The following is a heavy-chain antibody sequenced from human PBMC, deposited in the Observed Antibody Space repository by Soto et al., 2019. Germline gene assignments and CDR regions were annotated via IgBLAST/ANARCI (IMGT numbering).Heavy chain of an antibody. Sequence: GASVKVSCKASGYTFTSYYMHWVRQAPGQGLEWMGIINPSGGSTSYAQKFQGRVTMTRDTSTSTVYMELSSLRSEDTAVYYCARADYDILTGYYKFDYWGQGTLVTVS. D-gene: IGHD3-9*01. CDR1: GYTFTSYY. CDR3: ARADYDILTGYYKFDY. CDR2: INPSGGST. J-gene: IGHJ4*02. V-gene: IGHV1-46*01.